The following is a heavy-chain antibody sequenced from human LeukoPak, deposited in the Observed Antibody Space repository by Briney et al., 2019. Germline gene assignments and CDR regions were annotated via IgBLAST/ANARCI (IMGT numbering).Heavy chain of an antibody. CDR1: GGSFSGYY. Sequence: SETLSLTCAVYGGSFSGYYWSWIRLPPGKGLEWIGEINHSGSTSYNPSLKSRVTISVDTSKNQFSLKLSSVTAADTAVYYCARAPIVVVPAAGTGWFDPWGQGTLVTVSS. V-gene: IGHV4-34*01. D-gene: IGHD2-2*01. CDR3: ARAPIVVVPAAGTGWFDP. CDR2: INHSGST. J-gene: IGHJ5*02.